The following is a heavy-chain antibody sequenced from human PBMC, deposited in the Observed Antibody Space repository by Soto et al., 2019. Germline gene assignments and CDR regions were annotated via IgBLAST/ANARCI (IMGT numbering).Heavy chain of an antibody. Sequence: PSETRSLTCTVCGGCVSSGSYYWSWIRQPPGKGLERIGYIYYSGSTNYTPSLKSRVTISVDTSKNQFSLKLSSVTAADTAVYYCARGGGGYSYGYGYYYYGMDVWGQGTTVTVSS. V-gene: IGHV4-61*01. CDR3: ARGGGGYSYGYGYYYYGMDV. CDR1: GGCVSSGSYY. CDR2: IYYSGST. J-gene: IGHJ6*02. D-gene: IGHD5-18*01.